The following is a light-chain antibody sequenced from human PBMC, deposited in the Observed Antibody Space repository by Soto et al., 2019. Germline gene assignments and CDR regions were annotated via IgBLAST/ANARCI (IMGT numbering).Light chain of an antibody. CDR3: QTWATGPWV. CDR1: SGHSIYA. CDR2: LNNDGSH. V-gene: IGLV4-69*01. Sequence: QPVLTQSPSASASLGASVKLTCTMTSGHSIYAIAWHKQQPEKGPRLLMKLNNDGSHTKGDGIPDRFSGSSSGAEWYLTSASLQAEDEADYYCQTWATGPWVFGGWTKLTV. J-gene: IGLJ3*02.